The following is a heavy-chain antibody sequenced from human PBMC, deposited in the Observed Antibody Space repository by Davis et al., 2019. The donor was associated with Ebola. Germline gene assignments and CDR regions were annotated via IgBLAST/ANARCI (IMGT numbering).Heavy chain of an antibody. CDR2: IKSDGSTT. CDR3: VRTPEYHYGGTFDY. CDR1: GFTFSDDW. D-gene: IGHD4-23*01. V-gene: IGHV3-74*01. Sequence: GESLKISCAASGFTFSDDWMHWVRQAPGEGPVWVSRIKSDGSTTFYADSVKGRFTISRDNSKNTLYLQMNSLRPEDAALYYCVRTPEYHYGGTFDYWGQGTLVTVSS. J-gene: IGHJ4*02.